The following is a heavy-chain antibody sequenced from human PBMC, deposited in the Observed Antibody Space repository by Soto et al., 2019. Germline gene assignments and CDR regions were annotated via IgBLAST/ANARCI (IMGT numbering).Heavy chain of an antibody. D-gene: IGHD3-10*01. CDR1: GFTFSSYG. CDR2: IWYDGSNK. CDR3: ARVPRELKDYFDY. J-gene: IGHJ4*02. V-gene: IGHV3-33*01. Sequence: GGSLRLSCAASGFTFSSYGMHWVRQAPGKGLEWVAVIWYDGSNKYYADSVKGRFTISRDNSKNTLYLQMNSLRAEDTAVYYCARVPRELKDYFDYWGQGTLVTVSS.